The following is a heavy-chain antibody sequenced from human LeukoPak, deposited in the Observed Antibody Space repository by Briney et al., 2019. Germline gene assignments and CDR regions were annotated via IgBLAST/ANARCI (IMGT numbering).Heavy chain of an antibody. CDR3: ARGIAARRIDY. V-gene: IGHV4-59*01. Sequence: PSETLPLTCTVSGGSISSYYWSWIRQPPGKGLEWIGYIYYSGSTNYNPSLKSQVTISVDTSKNQFSLELSSVTAADTAVYYCARGIAARRIDYWGQGTLVTVSS. CDR1: GGSISSYY. J-gene: IGHJ4*02. D-gene: IGHD6-6*01. CDR2: IYYSGST.